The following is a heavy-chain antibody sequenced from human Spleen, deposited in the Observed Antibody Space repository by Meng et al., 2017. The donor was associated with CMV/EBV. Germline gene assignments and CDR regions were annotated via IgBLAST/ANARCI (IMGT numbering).Heavy chain of an antibody. J-gene: IGHJ4*02. CDR1: GGTFSTYA. Sequence: ASVKVSCKASGGTFSTYAISWVRQAPGQGLEWLGGINPNSGDTNYAQKFQGRVTMTRDTSISTAYMELSRLRSDDTAVYYCARVGTRSYYYFDYWGQGTLVTVSS. CDR3: ARVGTRSYYYFDY. D-gene: IGHD1-1*01. V-gene: IGHV1-2*02. CDR2: INPNSGDT.